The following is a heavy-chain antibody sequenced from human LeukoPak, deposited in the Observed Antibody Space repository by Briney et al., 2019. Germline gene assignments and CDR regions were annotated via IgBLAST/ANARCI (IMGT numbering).Heavy chain of an antibody. D-gene: IGHD2-8*01. Sequence: ASVKVSCKASGYTFTGYYMHWVRQAPGQGLEWMGWINPNSGGTNYAQKFQGRVTMTRDTSISTAYMELSRLRSDDTAVYYCARGRTNGVWGRWFDPWGQGTLVTVSS. CDR1: GYTFTGYY. CDR3: ARGRTNGVWGRWFDP. J-gene: IGHJ5*02. CDR2: INPNSGGT. V-gene: IGHV1-2*02.